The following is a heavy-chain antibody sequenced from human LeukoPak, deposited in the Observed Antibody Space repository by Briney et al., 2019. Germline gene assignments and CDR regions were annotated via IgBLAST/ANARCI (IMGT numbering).Heavy chain of an antibody. D-gene: IGHD4-17*01. Sequence: SETLSLTCTVSGGSISSYYWSWIRRPPGKGLEWIGYIYYSGSTNYNPSLKSRVTISVDTSKNQFSLKLSSVTAADTAVYYCAREGGPGDYFDYWGQGTLVTVSS. CDR2: IYYSGST. V-gene: IGHV4-59*01. CDR1: GGSISSYY. CDR3: AREGGPGDYFDY. J-gene: IGHJ4*02.